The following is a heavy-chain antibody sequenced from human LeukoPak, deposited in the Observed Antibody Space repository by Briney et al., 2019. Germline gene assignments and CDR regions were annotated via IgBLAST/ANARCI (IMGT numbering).Heavy chain of an antibody. CDR3: ARGLQENLAWLQAFTAFDI. J-gene: IGHJ3*02. CDR1: GYTFTSYA. V-gene: IGHV1-18*01. Sequence: ASVKVSCKASGYTFTSYAITWVRQAPGQGPEWMGWISAYNGNTNYAQKLQGRVTMTTDTSTNTAYMELRSLRSDDTAVYYCARGLQENLAWLQAFTAFDIWGQGTMVTVSS. CDR2: ISAYNGNT. D-gene: IGHD4-11*01.